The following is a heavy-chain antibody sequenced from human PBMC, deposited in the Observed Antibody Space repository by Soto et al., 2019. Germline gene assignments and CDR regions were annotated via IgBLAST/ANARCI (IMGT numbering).Heavy chain of an antibody. CDR1: GFTFSSYA. CDR2: ISSNGGST. J-gene: IGHJ5*02. D-gene: IGHD2-15*01. CDR3: AREVRYCSGGSCYDNWFDP. Sequence: GESLKISCAASGFTFSSYAMHWVRQAPGKGLEYVSAISSNGGSTYYANSVKGRFTISRDNSKNTLYLQMGSLRAEDMAVYYCAREVRYCSGGSCYDNWFDPWGQGTLVTVSS. V-gene: IGHV3-64*01.